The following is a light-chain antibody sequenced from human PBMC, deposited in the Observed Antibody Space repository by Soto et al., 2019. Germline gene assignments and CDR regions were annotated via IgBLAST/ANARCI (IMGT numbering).Light chain of an antibody. Sequence: QSALTQPPSASGSPVQSVTISCTGTSSDVGAYNYVSWYQQHAGKAPKLVIYEVTKRPSGVPDRFSGSKSANTASLTVSGLQAEDEAYYYCSSFASSNTWVFGGGTKLTVL. J-gene: IGLJ3*02. CDR1: SSDVGAYNY. V-gene: IGLV2-8*01. CDR3: SSFASSNTWV. CDR2: EVT.